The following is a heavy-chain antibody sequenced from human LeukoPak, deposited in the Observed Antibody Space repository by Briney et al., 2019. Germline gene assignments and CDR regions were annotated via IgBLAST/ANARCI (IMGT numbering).Heavy chain of an antibody. CDR3: ARDSSGTLNWFDP. D-gene: IGHD6-19*01. Sequence: SETLSLTCTVSGGSISSSSYYWGWIRQPPGKGLEWIGSIYYSGSTYYNPSLKSRVTISVDTSKNQFSLKLGSVTAADTAVYYCARDSSGTLNWFDPWGQGTLVTVSS. V-gene: IGHV4-39*07. CDR1: GGSISSSSYY. CDR2: IYYSGST. J-gene: IGHJ5*02.